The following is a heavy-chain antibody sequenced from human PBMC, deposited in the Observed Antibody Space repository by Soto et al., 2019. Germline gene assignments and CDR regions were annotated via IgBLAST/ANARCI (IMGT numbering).Heavy chain of an antibody. Sequence: QVQLVQSGAEVKKLGASVKESCKESGYTFSSYFMHWVRQAPGQGLAGRGIIQPRAGRTSYSQQFQGRVTMTTDTSTNTVNIELRRLRSEDTAVYYFASNSSRMEYYYGSGSSFHYHHYQDIWGKSTTLTVS. J-gene: IGHJ6*03. CDR3: ASNSSRMEYYYGSGSSFHYHHYQDI. D-gene: IGHD3-10*01. V-gene: IGHV1-46*03. CDR1: GYTFSSYF. CDR2: IQPRAGRT.